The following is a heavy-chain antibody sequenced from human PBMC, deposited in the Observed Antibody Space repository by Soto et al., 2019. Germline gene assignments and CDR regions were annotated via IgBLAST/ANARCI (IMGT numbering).Heavy chain of an antibody. Sequence: EVQLLESGGGSVQPGGSLRLSCAASGFTFSSYSMSWVRQAPGKGLEWVSGVSGSGGSTYCVDSVKGRFTISRDNSENTLYLQMNSLRAEDTAVYYCAQDFGYNYGYDAFDIWGQGTMVTFSS. J-gene: IGHJ3*02. CDR3: AQDFGYNYGYDAFDI. V-gene: IGHV3-23*01. D-gene: IGHD5-18*01. CDR1: GFTFSSYS. CDR2: VSGSGGST.